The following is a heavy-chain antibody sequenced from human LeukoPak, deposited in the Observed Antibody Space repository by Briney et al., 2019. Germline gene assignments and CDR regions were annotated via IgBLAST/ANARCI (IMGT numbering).Heavy chain of an antibody. J-gene: IGHJ4*02. CDR2: IYYSGST. CDR3: ASRRTYYYDSSGYKKIDY. V-gene: IGHV4-39*01. D-gene: IGHD3-22*01. CDR1: GGSISSSSYY. Sequence: SETLSLTCTVSGGSISSSSYYWGWIRQPPGKGLEWIGSIYYSGSTYYNPSLKSRVTISVDTSKNQFSLKLSSVTAADTAVYYCASRRTYYYDSSGYKKIDYWGVGTLVTVPS.